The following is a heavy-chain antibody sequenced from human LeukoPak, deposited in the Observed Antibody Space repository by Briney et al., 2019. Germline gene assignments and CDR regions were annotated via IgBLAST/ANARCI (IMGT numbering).Heavy chain of an antibody. CDR3: ARGRNAIFGVVIPFDY. D-gene: IGHD3-3*01. CDR2: MNPNSGNT. Sequence: ASVKVSCKASGYTFTSYDINWVRQATGQGLEWMGWMNPNSGNTGYAQKFQGRVTITRNTSISTAYMELSSLRSEDTAVYYCARGRNAIFGVVIPFDYWGQGTLVTVSS. CDR1: GYTFTSYD. V-gene: IGHV1-8*03. J-gene: IGHJ4*02.